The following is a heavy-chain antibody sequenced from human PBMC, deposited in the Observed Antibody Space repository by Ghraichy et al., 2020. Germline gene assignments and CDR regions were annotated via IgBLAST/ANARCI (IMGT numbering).Heavy chain of an antibody. V-gene: IGHV3-48*03. J-gene: IGHJ4*02. Sequence: GGSLRLSCAASGFIFSSYEMNWVRQAPGKGLEWVSYISQSGFIIYYADSVKGRFTVSRDNAKNSLSLQMSSLRAEDTAVYYCARDSRGQRLGALTTFDYWGRGTLVTVSS. CDR1: GFIFSSYE. D-gene: IGHD6-19*01. CDR3: ARDSRGQRLGALTTFDY. CDR2: ISQSGFII.